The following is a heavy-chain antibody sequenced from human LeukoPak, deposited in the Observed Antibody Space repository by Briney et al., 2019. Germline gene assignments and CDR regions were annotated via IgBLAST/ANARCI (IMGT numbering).Heavy chain of an antibody. D-gene: IGHD5-24*01. V-gene: IGHV3-43*02. J-gene: IGHJ4*02. Sequence: GGSLRLSCAASGFAFDDYAMHWVRQAPGTGLEWVSLVSGDGGSTYYADSAKGRFTISRDNSKNSLYLQMNSLRTEDTALYYCAKDIRGDGYNSRFDYWGQGTLVTVSP. CDR3: AKDIRGDGYNSRFDY. CDR1: GFAFDDYA. CDR2: VSGDGGST.